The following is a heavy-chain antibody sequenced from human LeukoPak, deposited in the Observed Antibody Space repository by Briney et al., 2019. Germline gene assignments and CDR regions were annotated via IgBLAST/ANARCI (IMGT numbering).Heavy chain of an antibody. CDR2: TNHSGST. V-gene: IGHV4-34*01. D-gene: IGHD6-19*01. Sequence: PSETLSLTCAVYGGSFSGYYWSWIRRPPGKGLEWIGETNHSGSTNYNPSLKSRVTISVDTSKNQFSLKLSSVTAADTAVYYCARGNGSGWYYFDYWGQGTLVTVSS. J-gene: IGHJ4*02. CDR3: ARGNGSGWYYFDY. CDR1: GGSFSGYY.